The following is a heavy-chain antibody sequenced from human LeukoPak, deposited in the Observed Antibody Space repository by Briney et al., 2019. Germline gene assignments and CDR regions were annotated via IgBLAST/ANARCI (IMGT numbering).Heavy chain of an antibody. D-gene: IGHD2-2*01. CDR1: GYTFTSYG. Sequence: ASVKVSCKASGYTFTSYGISWVRQAPGQGLEWMGWISAYNGNTNYAQKLQGRVTMTTDTSTSTAYMELRSLRSDDTAVYYCARSGCSSTSCYGYYFDYWGQGTLVTVSS. J-gene: IGHJ4*02. CDR3: ARSGCSSTSCYGYYFDY. CDR2: ISAYNGNT. V-gene: IGHV1-18*01.